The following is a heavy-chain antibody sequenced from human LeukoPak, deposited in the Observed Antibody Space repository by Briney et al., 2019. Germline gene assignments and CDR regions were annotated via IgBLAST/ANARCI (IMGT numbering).Heavy chain of an antibody. CDR2: IRYDGSNK. V-gene: IGHV3-30*02. Sequence: GGSLRLSCAASGFTFSSYGMHWVRQAPGKGLEWVAFIRYDGSNKYYADSVKGRFTISRDNSKNTLYLQMNSLRAEDTAVYYCAKEIWNYVGDFDYWGQGTLVTVSS. CDR1: GFTFSSYG. J-gene: IGHJ4*02. D-gene: IGHD1-7*01. CDR3: AKEIWNYVGDFDY.